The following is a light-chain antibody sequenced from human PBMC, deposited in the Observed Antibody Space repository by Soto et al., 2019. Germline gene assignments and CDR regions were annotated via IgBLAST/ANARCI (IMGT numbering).Light chain of an antibody. V-gene: IGLV2-14*01. CDR2: EVS. Sequence: QSALTQPASVSGSPGQSITISCTGTSSDVGGYNYVSWYQQHPGKAPQLMIYEVSNRPSGVSDRFSGSKSGNTASLTISGLQAEDEADYYCSSYTSRSTGVFGGGTKLTVL. CDR3: SSYTSRSTGV. CDR1: SSDVGGYNY. J-gene: IGLJ3*02.